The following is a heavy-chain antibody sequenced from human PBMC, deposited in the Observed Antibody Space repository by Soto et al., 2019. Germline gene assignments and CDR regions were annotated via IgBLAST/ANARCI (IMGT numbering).Heavy chain of an antibody. CDR2: IIPIFGTA. D-gene: IGHD3-3*01. Sequence: QVQLVQSGAEVKKLGSSVKVSCKASGGTFSSYAISWVRQAPGQGLEWMGGIIPIFGTANYAQKFQGRVTITADKSTSTAYMELSSLRSEDTAVYYCARERESGYRYYYGMDVWGQGTTVTVSS. J-gene: IGHJ6*02. CDR3: ARERESGYRYYYGMDV. CDR1: GGTFSSYA. V-gene: IGHV1-69*06.